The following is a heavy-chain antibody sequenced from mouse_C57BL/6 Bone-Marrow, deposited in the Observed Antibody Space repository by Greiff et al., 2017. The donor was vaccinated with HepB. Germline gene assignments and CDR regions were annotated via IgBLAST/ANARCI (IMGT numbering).Heavy chain of an antibody. Sequence: VQLQESGAELVKPGASVKLSCKASGYTFTSYWMQWVKQRPGQGLEWIGEIDPSDSYTNYNQKFKGKATLTVDTSSSTAYMQLSSLTSEDSAVYYCARLGLGNWYFDVWGTGTTVTVSS. CDR1: GYTFTSYW. J-gene: IGHJ1*03. D-gene: IGHD3-3*01. CDR2: IDPSDSYT. V-gene: IGHV1-50*01. CDR3: ARLGLGNWYFDV.